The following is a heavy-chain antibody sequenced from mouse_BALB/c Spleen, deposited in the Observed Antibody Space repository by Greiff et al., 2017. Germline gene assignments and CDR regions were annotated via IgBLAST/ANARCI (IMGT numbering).Heavy chain of an antibody. J-gene: IGHJ1*01. CDR2: IDPANGNT. CDR3: ARGLRLWYFDV. V-gene: IGHV14-3*02. CDR1: GFNIKDTY. Sequence: EVQLQQSGAELVKPGASVKLSCTASGFNIKDTYMHWVKQRPEKGLEWIGRIDPANGNTKYDPKFQGQATITADTSSNTAYLQLSSLTSEDTAVYYCARGLRLWYFDVWGAGTTVTVSS. D-gene: IGHD1-2*01.